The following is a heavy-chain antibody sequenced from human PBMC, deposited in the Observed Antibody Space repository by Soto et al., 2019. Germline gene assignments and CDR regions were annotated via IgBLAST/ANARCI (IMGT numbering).Heavy chain of an antibody. J-gene: IGHJ4*02. Sequence: EVQLVESGGGLVQPGWSLRLSCAASGFSFSNNWVYWVRQAPGKGLVWVSRINADGSMTSHADSVRGRFTISRDNARKALYLQMNSLRAEDTAVYYCVTGFRWGQGTLVTVSS. CDR1: GFSFSNNW. CDR2: INADGSMT. CDR3: VTGFR. V-gene: IGHV3-74*01.